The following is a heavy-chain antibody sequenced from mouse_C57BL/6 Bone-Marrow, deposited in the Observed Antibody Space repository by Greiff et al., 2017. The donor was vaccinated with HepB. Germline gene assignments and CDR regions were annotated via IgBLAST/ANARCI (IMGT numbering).Heavy chain of an antibody. D-gene: IGHD2-3*01. Sequence: VQLQQSGPELVKPGASVKISCKASGYAFSSSWMNWVKQRPGKGLEWIGRIYPGDGDTNYNGKFKGKATLTADKSSCTAYMQLSSLTSEDSAVYFCARRSYDGYYKNYFDYWGQGTTLTVSS. J-gene: IGHJ2*01. CDR2: IYPGDGDT. V-gene: IGHV1-82*01. CDR3: ARRSYDGYYKNYFDY. CDR1: GYAFSSSW.